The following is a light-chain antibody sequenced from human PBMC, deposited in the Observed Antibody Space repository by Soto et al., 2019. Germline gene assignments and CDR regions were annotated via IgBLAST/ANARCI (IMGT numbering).Light chain of an antibody. V-gene: IGKV1-12*01. CDR3: QQAYSLPIT. Sequence: DIRMTQSPSSLSASVGDRVTITCRASQDIAGYLAWYQHKLGRTPELLIHGASRLQSGVPAMFSGSGSGTDFTLSINSLQPEDFATYDCQQAYSLPITFGQGTRLEIK. CDR2: GAS. CDR1: QDIAGY. J-gene: IGKJ5*01.